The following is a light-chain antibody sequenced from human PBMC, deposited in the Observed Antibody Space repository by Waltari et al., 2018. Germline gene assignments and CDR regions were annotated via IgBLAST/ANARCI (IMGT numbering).Light chain of an antibody. V-gene: IGKV3-15*01. CDR3: QQYDKWPLT. CDR1: QSISSY. Sequence: EIVMTQSPATLSVSPGERVTLSCRASQSISSYLAWYQHKPGQAPRLLIHDASTRATSIPARFGGSGSGTEFTLTISSLQSEDFAVYYCQQYDKWPLTFGGGTEVEIK. CDR2: DAS. J-gene: IGKJ4*01.